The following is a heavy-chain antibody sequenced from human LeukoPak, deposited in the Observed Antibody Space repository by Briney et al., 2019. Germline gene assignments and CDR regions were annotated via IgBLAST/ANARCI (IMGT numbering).Heavy chain of an antibody. V-gene: IGHV3-53*01. Sequence: GGSLRLSCAASGFTVSSNYMGWVRQAPGKGLEWVSVIYSGGSTYYADSVKGRFTISRDNSKNTLYLQMNSLRAEDTAVYYCARAKEGYFDWLSYSDYWGQGTLVTVSS. D-gene: IGHD3-9*01. J-gene: IGHJ4*02. CDR3: ARAKEGYFDWLSYSDY. CDR2: IYSGGST. CDR1: GFTVSSNY.